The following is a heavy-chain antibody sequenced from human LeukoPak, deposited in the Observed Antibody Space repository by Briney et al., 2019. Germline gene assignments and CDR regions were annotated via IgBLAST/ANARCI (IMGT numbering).Heavy chain of an antibody. CDR2: INAYNGNT. V-gene: IGHV1-18*04. CDR1: GYTFTSYG. J-gene: IGHJ4*02. D-gene: IGHD3-10*01. Sequence: ASVQVSCKASGYTFTSYGISWVRPAPGQGLEWMGWINAYNGNTNYAQKLQGRVTMTTDASTSTGYMEMRSLRSDGTAVYYCARDLGYYYGSGSYSEFDYWGQGTLVTVSS. CDR3: ARDLGYYYGSGSYSEFDY.